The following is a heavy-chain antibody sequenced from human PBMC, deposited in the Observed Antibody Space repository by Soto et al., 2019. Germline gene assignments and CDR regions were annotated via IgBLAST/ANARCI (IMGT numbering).Heavy chain of an antibody. CDR3: AKEADGYCVDYYGMDV. D-gene: IGHD2-8*02. CDR2: ISYDGSNK. CDR1: GFTFSSYG. J-gene: IGHJ6*02. Sequence: GGSLRLSCAASGFTFSSYGMHWVRQAPGKGLEWVAVISYDGSNKYYADSVKGRFTISRDNSKNTLYLQMNSLRAEDTAGYYCAKEADGYCVDYYGMDVWGQGTTVTVSS. V-gene: IGHV3-30*18.